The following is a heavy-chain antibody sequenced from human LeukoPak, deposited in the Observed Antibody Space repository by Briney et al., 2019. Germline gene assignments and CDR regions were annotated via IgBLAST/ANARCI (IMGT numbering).Heavy chain of an antibody. CDR2: INTNTGNP. CDR3: ARSLAARSLDY. J-gene: IGHJ4*02. D-gene: IGHD6-6*01. V-gene: IGHV7-4-1*02. CDR1: GYTFTTYA. Sequence: ASVTVSCKASGYTFTTYAMNWVRQAPGQGLEWMGWINTNTGNPTYAQGFTGRFVFSLDTSVSTAYLQISSLKAEDTAMYYCARSLAARSLDYWGQGTLVTVSS.